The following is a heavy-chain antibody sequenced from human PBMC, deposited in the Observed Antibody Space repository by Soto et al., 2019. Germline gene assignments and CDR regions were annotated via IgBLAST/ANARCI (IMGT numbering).Heavy chain of an antibody. V-gene: IGHV1-2*06. Sequence: ASVKVSCKASGYIFTANFINWVRQAPGQGPEWMGRLNPNTGDAEYAQEFQGRVTMTRDTSISTAYMEVTSLTSDDTAVYYCARVFREHSNSYWIDSWRQGTLVTVSS. CDR1: GYIFTANF. J-gene: IGHJ4*02. D-gene: IGHD3-22*01. CDR2: LNPNTGDA. CDR3: ARVFREHSNSYWIDS.